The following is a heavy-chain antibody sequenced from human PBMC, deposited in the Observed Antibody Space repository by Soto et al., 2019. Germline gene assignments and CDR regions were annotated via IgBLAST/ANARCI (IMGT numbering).Heavy chain of an antibody. CDR2: IWYDGSNK. Sequence: QVQLVESGGGVVQPGRSLRLSCAASGFTFSSYGMHWVRQAPGKGLEWVAVIWYDGSNKYYAESVKGRFTISRDNSKNTLYLQMNSLRAEDTAVYYCARDGRGFDYWGQGTLVTVSS. CDR1: GFTFSSYG. V-gene: IGHV3-33*01. J-gene: IGHJ4*02. CDR3: ARDGRGFDY.